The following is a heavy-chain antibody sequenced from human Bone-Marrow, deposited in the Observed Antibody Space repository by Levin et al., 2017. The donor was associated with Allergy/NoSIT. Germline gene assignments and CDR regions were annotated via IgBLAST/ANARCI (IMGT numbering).Heavy chain of an antibody. Sequence: GESLKISCAASGITLSRYSMNWVRQAPGKGLEWVSSIGGDSYYIYYADSVKGRFTISRDNAKSSLYLQMNSLRAEDTAVYYCAREAYGEGQLPFDDWGQGTLVTVSS. V-gene: IGHV3-21*01. CDR2: IGGDSYYI. J-gene: IGHJ4*02. CDR3: AREAYGEGQLPFDD. D-gene: IGHD4-17*01. CDR1: GITLSRYS.